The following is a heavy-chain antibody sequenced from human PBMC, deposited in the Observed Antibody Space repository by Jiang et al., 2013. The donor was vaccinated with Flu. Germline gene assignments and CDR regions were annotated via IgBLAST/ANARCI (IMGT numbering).Heavy chain of an antibody. CDR2: ITWDDDK. V-gene: IGHV2-5*02. Sequence: ECLALITWDDDKRYSPSLRSRLTISKDTSKNQVVLTMTNVDPVDTATYFCAHRQGEYTWNDAFFDYWGPGTLVTVSS. CDR3: AHRQGEYTWNDAFFDY. J-gene: IGHJ4*02. D-gene: IGHD1-20*01.